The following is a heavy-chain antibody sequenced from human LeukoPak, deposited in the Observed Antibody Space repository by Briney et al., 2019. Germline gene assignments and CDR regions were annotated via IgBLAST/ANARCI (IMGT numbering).Heavy chain of an antibody. CDR2: IWYDGSNK. V-gene: IGHV3-33*01. D-gene: IGHD2-15*01. Sequence: GRSLRLSCAASGFTFSSYGMHWVRQAPGKGLEWVAVIWYDGSNKYYADSVKGRFTISRDNSKNTLYLQVNSLRAEDTAVYYXXXXXXXXVVLPFDYWGQGTLVTVSS. CDR1: GFTFSSYG. J-gene: IGHJ4*02. CDR3: XXXXXXXVVLPFDY.